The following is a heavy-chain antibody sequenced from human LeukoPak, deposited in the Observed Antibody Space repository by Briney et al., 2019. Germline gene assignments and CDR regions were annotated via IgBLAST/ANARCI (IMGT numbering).Heavy chain of an antibody. V-gene: IGHV3-7*01. Sequence: GGSLRHFCAASGFSFSAFWMTWLRQAPGKGREWVANIKQDGSEKNYVESVKGRFSISRDNAKKSLYLQMNSLRAEDTAVYYCARDYYGSGSYYDRWGQGTLVTVS. D-gene: IGHD3-10*01. CDR2: IKQDGSEK. J-gene: IGHJ5*02. CDR3: ARDYYGSGSYYDR. CDR1: GFSFSAFW.